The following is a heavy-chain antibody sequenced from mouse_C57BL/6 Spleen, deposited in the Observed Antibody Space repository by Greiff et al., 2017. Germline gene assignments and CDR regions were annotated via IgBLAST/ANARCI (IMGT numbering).Heavy chain of an antibody. D-gene: IGHD3-2*02. Sequence: EVQRVESGGGLVKPGGSLKLSCAASGFTFSSYAMSWVRQTPEKRLEWVATISDGGSYTYYPDNVKGRFTISRDNAKNNLYQQMSHLKSEDTAMYYCARAREGDQGRSGYKDYWGQGTTLTVSS. V-gene: IGHV5-4*01. J-gene: IGHJ2*01. CDR1: GFTFSSYA. CDR3: ARAREGDQGRSGYKDY. CDR2: ISDGGSYT.